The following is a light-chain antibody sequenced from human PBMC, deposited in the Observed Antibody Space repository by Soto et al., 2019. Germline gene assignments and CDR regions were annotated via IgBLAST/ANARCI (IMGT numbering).Light chain of an antibody. CDR2: DAS. V-gene: IGKV3-11*01. CDR3: QQYRGT. J-gene: IGKJ1*01. Sequence: EIVLTQSPATLSLSPGERATLTCRASQSVSSYLAWYQQKPGQAPRLLIYDASNRATGIPARFSGSGSGTEFTLTISRLEPEDFAVYYCQQYRGTFGQGTKVDIK. CDR1: QSVSSY.